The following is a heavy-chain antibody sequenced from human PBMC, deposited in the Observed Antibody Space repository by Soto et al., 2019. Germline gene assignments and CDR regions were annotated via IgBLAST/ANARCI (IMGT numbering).Heavy chain of an antibody. V-gene: IGHV1-24*01. CDR2: FDPEDGET. Sequence: ASVKVSCKVSGYTLTELSMHWVRQAPGKGLEWMGSFDPEDGETIYTQTFQGRHTLTGDTSTDTAYMELSRLRSEDTAVYYCTTSLELPLGTDVWGQGTTVTVSS. J-gene: IGHJ6*02. CDR1: GYTLTELS. D-gene: IGHD1-7*01. CDR3: TTSLELPLGTDV.